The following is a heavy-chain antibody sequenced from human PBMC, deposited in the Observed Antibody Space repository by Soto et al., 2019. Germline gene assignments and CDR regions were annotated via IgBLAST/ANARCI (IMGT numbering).Heavy chain of an antibody. Sequence: QVQLQESGPGLVKPSETLSLTCTVSGGSISSYYWSWIRQPPGKGLEWIGYIYYSGSTNYNPARLSRVAISVDTSHNQFSRELSSVTAAGTAVYYCARSVCYGSDLDYWGQGSLVTVSS. CDR2: IYYSGST. CDR3: ARSVCYGSDLDY. J-gene: IGHJ4*02. D-gene: IGHD3-10*01. V-gene: IGHV4-59*01. CDR1: GGSISSYY.